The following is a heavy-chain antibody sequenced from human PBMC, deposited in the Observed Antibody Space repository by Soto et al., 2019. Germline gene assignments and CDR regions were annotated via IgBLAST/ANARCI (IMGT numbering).Heavy chain of an antibody. CDR2: ISYDGSNK. D-gene: IGHD6-19*01. J-gene: IGHJ6*02. Sequence: PGGSLRLSCAASGFTFSSYAMHWVRQAPGKGLEWVAVISYDGSNKYYADSVKGRFTISRDNSKNTLYLQMNSLRAEDTAVYYCARDLAVAGGYYYYYYGMDVWGQGTTVTVSS. CDR1: GFTFSSYA. CDR3: ARDLAVAGGYYYYYYGMDV. V-gene: IGHV3-30-3*01.